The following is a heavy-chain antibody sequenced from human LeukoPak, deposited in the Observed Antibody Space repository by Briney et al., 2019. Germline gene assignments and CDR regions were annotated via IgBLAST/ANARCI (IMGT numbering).Heavy chain of an antibody. CDR1: GGTFSSYA. Sequence: PMASVKVSCKASGGTFSSYAISWVRQAPGQGLEWMGRIIPIFGTANYAQKFQGRVTITTDESTSKAYMELSSLRSEDTAVYYCARDPAYYDSSGYYYPSWFDPWGQGTLVTVSS. J-gene: IGHJ5*02. CDR3: ARDPAYYDSSGYYYPSWFDP. D-gene: IGHD3-22*01. CDR2: IIPIFGTA. V-gene: IGHV1-69*05.